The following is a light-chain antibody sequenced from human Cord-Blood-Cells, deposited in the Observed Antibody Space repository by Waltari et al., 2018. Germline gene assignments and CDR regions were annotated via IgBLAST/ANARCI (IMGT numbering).Light chain of an antibody. CDR1: QSISSY. CDR2: AAS. V-gene: IGKV1-39*01. CDR3: QQSYSTPLVT. Sequence: DIQMTPSPSSLSASVGHRVTITCRASQSISSYLNWYQQKPGKAPKLLIYAASSLQSGVPSRFGGSGSGTDFTLTISSLQPEDFATYYCQQSYSTPLVTFGPGTKVDIK. J-gene: IGKJ3*01.